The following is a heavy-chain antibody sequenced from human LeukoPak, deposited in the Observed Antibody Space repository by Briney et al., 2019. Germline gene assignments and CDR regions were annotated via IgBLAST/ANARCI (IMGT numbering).Heavy chain of an antibody. V-gene: IGHV4-38-2*02. Sequence: PSETLSLTCTVSGYSISSGYYWGWIRQPPGEGLEWIGSIYHSGSTYYNPSLTSRVTMSVDTSKNQFSLKLSSVTAADTAVYYCARVIGSYTSYFDYWGQGTLVTVSS. CDR3: ARVIGSYTSYFDY. D-gene: IGHD1-26*01. CDR2: IYHSGST. J-gene: IGHJ4*02. CDR1: GYSISSGYY.